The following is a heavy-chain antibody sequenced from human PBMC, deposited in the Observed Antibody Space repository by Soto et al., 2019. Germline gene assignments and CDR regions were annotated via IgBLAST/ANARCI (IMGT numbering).Heavy chain of an antibody. CDR1: GYTFTAYY. CDR3: ARGGGRGYNGLDP. V-gene: IGHV1-2*02. Sequence: QVQLVQSGAEVKKPGASVKVSCKASGYTFTAYYMHWVRQAPGQGLEWMGWINPNSGGTYHAQKFQGRVTMTRDTSPTTAYMELASLRSDDTAVYYCARGGGRGYNGLDPWGHGTLVIVSS. CDR2: INPNSGGT. J-gene: IGHJ5*02. D-gene: IGHD5-12*01.